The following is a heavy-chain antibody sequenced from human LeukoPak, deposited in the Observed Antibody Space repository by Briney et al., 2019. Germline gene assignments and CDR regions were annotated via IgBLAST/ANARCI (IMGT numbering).Heavy chain of an antibody. Sequence: GESLQISCKASGYTFTNSWIAWVRQMPGKGLEWMGIIYPDDSDTRYSPSFQGQVTISADRSISTAYLQWSSLKASDTAMYYCARRQQFSYGMDVWGQGTTVTVSS. CDR3: ARRQQFSYGMDV. V-gene: IGHV5-51*01. D-gene: IGHD6-13*01. CDR2: IYPDDSDT. CDR1: GYTFTNSW. J-gene: IGHJ6*02.